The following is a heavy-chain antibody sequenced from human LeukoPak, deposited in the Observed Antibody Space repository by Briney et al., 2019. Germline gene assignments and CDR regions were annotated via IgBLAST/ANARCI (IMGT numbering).Heavy chain of an antibody. CDR3: ARDRAGGYDVFDY. J-gene: IGHJ4*02. V-gene: IGHV3-53*01. Sequence: GGSLRLPCVASGFIFSSYWMSWVRQAPGKGLEWVSVIYSGGNTYYADSVRGRFTISRDNSKNTLYLQMNSLRVEDTAVYYCARDRAGGYDVFDYWGQGTLVTVSS. CDR2: IYSGGNT. D-gene: IGHD5-12*01. CDR1: GFIFSSYW.